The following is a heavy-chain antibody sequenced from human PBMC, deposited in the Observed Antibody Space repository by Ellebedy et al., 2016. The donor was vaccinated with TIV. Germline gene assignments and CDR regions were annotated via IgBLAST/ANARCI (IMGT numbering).Heavy chain of an antibody. J-gene: IGHJ4*02. CDR2: VFYSGST. CDR1: NDSISNYY. Sequence: SETLSLTCTVSNDSISNYYWSWIRQPPGKGPQWIGYVFYSGSTHYNPSLKSRVTISVDTSKRQFALRLSSVTAADTAFYFCARMKAVAGTFVIDYWGLGTLVTVSS. CDR3: ARMKAVAGTFVIDY. D-gene: IGHD6-19*01. V-gene: IGHV4-59*01.